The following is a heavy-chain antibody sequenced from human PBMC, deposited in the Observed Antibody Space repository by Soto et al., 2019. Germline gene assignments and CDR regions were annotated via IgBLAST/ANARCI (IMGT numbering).Heavy chain of an antibody. CDR1: GFTFSSYA. CDR3: ARDETYCSSTSCPSYYYGMDV. V-gene: IGHV3-30-3*01. D-gene: IGHD2-2*01. Sequence: ESGGGVVQPGRSLRLSCAASGFTFSSYAMHWVRQAPGKGLEWVAVISYDGSNKYYADSVKGRFTISRDNSKNTLYLQMNSLRAEDTAVYYCARDETYCSSTSCPSYYYGMDVWGQGTTVTVSS. J-gene: IGHJ6*02. CDR2: ISYDGSNK.